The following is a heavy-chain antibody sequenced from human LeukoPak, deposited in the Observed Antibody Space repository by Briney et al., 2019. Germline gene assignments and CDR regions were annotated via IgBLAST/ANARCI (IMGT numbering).Heavy chain of an antibody. CDR3: ARDQEHCSGTSCYPYWYDS. CDR2: IYTSGST. Sequence: SQTLSLTCTVSGGSISSGSYYWSWIRQPAGKGLEWIGRIYTSGSTNYNPSLKSRVTISIDTSKNQFSLKLSSVTAADTAVYFCARDQEHCSGTSCYPYWYDSWGQGTLVTVSS. J-gene: IGHJ5*01. V-gene: IGHV4-61*02. D-gene: IGHD2-2*01. CDR1: GGSISSGSYY.